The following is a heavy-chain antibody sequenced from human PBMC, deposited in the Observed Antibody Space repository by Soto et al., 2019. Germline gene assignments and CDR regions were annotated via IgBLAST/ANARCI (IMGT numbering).Heavy chain of an antibody. V-gene: IGHV1-69*06. Sequence: SVKVSCKASGGTFSSYAISWVRQAPGQGLEWMGGIIPIFGTANYAQKFQGRVTITADRSTSTAYMELSSLRSEDTAVYYCARGRGITGTKYAYYFDYWGQGTLVTVSS. J-gene: IGHJ4*02. CDR2: IIPIFGTA. CDR1: GGTFSSYA. D-gene: IGHD1-7*01. CDR3: ARGRGITGTKYAYYFDY.